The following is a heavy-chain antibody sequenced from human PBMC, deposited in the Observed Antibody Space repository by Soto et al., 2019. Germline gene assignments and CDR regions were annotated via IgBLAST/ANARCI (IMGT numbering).Heavy chain of an antibody. D-gene: IGHD6-13*01. CDR2: ISGSGNYI. V-gene: IGHV3-21*01. Sequence: EVQLVESGGGLVKPGGSLRLSCAASGFTFSSYGMNWVRQAPGKGLEWVSSISGSGNYIYYADSVKGRFTISRDNAENSLYLQMNSLRAEDTAVYYCARDRRQQLVPLDYWGQGTLVTVSS. J-gene: IGHJ4*02. CDR3: ARDRRQQLVPLDY. CDR1: GFTFSSYG.